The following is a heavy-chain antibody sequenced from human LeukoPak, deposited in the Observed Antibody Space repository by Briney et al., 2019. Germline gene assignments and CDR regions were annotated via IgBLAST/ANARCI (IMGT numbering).Heavy chain of an antibody. V-gene: IGHV1-69*13. D-gene: IGHD3-10*01. J-gene: IGHJ5*02. CDR1: GGTFSTYA. CDR3: ARAHYYYGSGGRGWFDP. Sequence: SVKASCKASGGTFSTYAITWVRQAPGQGLEWMGGIITMFGTANYAQKFQGRVTLPAHESTSTAYMELRSLRTVDTAVYYCARAHYYYGSGGRGWFDPWGQGTLVTVSS. CDR2: IITMFGTA.